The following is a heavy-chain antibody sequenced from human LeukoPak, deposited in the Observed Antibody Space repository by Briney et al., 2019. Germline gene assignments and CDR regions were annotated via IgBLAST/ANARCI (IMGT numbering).Heavy chain of an antibody. CDR2: INHSGST. CDR1: GGSFSGYY. J-gene: IGHJ1*01. V-gene: IGHV4-34*01. CDR3: ARGIRTQGYCSGGSCYRKGNRDFFQH. D-gene: IGHD2-15*01. Sequence: SETLSLTCAVYGGSFSGYYWSWIRQPPGKGLEWIGEINHSGSTNYNPSLKSRVTISVDTSKNQFSLKLSSVTAADTAVYYCARGIRTQGYCSGGSCYRKGNRDFFQHWGQGTLVTVSS.